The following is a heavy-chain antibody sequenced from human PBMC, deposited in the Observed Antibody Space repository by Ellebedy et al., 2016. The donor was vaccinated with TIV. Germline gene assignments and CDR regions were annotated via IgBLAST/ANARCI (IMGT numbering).Heavy chain of an antibody. Sequence: GESLKISCAASGFTFSGSAMHWARQSSGKGLEWIGRIRSQANSYATAYAPSVKGRFFISRDDSKNTAYLHMNSLNTEDSAVYYCTRRGVSGGITFDYWGQGTLATVSS. CDR1: GFTFSGSA. J-gene: IGHJ4*02. CDR3: TRRGVSGGITFDY. D-gene: IGHD1-20*01. V-gene: IGHV3-73*01. CDR2: IRSQANSYAT.